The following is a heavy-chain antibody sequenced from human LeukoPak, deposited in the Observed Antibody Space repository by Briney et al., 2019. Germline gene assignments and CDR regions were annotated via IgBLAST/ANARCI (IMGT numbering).Heavy chain of an antibody. CDR1: GGSFSGYY. D-gene: IGHD3-22*01. CDR2: INHSGST. V-gene: IGHV4-34*01. CDR3: ARRVNPYYYDSSGLRAAFDY. Sequence: SETLSLTCAVYGGSFSGYYWSWIRQPPGKGLEWIGEINHSGSTNYNPSLKSRVTISVDTSKNQLSLKLSSVTAADTAVYYCARRVNPYYYDSSGLRAAFDYWGQGTLVTVSS. J-gene: IGHJ4*02.